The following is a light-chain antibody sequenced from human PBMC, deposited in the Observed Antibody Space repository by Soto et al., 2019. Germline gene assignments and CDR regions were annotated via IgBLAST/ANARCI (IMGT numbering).Light chain of an antibody. Sequence: DIVMSQSPLSLPVTPGESASISCRSSENLRHSNGYTYLDWYLQMPGQSPQLLIYLGSNRASEVPDRFSGSGSGTDFTLKISRVEAEDVGVYYCMQALQSPRTFGQGTKVEIK. CDR3: MQALQSPRT. CDR2: LGS. J-gene: IGKJ1*01. V-gene: IGKV2-28*01. CDR1: ENLRHSNGYTY.